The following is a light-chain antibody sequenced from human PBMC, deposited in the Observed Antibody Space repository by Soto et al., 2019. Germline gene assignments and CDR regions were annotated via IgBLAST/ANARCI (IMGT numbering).Light chain of an antibody. Sequence: TQATGALSLSSEERARVSCRASQSVSSSYLAWYQQKPGQAPRLLIYGASTRATGIPARFSCSGSGAECTLTSSSLQSEDFAVYYCQQYYDWPITCGEGTRLEIK. CDR1: QSVSSSY. CDR3: QQYYDWPIT. J-gene: IGKJ5*01. V-gene: IGKV3-15*01. CDR2: GAS.